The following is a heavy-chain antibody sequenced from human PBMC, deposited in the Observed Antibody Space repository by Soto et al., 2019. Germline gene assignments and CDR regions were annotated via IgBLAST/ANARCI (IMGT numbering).Heavy chain of an antibody. CDR2: IYYSGST. V-gene: IGHV4-30-4*01. J-gene: IGHJ4*02. CDR1: GGSISSGDYY. Sequence: PSETLSLTCTVSGGSISSGDYYWSWIRQPPGKGLEWIGYIYYSGSTYYNPSLKSRVTISVDTSKNQFSLKLSSVTAADTAVYYCASPLIIAAAEKDYWGQGTLVTVSS. D-gene: IGHD6-13*01. CDR3: ASPLIIAAAEKDY.